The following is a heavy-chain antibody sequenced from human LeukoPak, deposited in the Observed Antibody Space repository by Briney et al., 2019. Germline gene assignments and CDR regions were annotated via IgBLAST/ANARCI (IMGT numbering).Heavy chain of an antibody. J-gene: IGHJ3*02. CDR1: GGSISSGGYS. D-gene: IGHD2-15*01. Sequence: SETLSLTCAVSGGSISSGGYSWSWIRQPPGKGLEWIGYIYHSGSTYYNPSLKSRVTISVDRSKNQFSLKLSSVTAADTAVYYCARQYCSGGSCYYAFDIWGQGTMVTVPS. V-gene: IGHV4-30-2*01. CDR2: IYHSGST. CDR3: ARQYCSGGSCYYAFDI.